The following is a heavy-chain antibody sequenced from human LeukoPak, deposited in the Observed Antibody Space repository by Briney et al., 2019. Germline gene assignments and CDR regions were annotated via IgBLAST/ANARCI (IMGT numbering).Heavy chain of an antibody. D-gene: IGHD4-17*01. CDR2: ISSSNSYI. V-gene: IGHV3-21*01. CDR3: AKVTLVFYGAINY. CDR1: GFTFSIYT. Sequence: PGGSLRLSCAASGFTFSIYTMNWVRQAPGKGLEWVSSISSSNSYIYYADSVKGRFTISRDNAKNSLYLQMNSLRAEDTAVYYCAKVTLVFYGAINYWGQGTLVTVSS. J-gene: IGHJ4*02.